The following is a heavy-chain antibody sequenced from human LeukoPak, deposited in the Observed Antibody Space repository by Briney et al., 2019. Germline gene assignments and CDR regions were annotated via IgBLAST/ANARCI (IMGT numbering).Heavy chain of an antibody. Sequence: GGSLRLSCAASGFTFSSYAMHWVRQAPGKGLEWVAVISYDGSNKYYADSVKGRFTISRDNSKNTLYLQMNSLRAEDTAVYYCARDGVGTAPRTPHYFDYWGQGTPVTVSS. D-gene: IGHD2-8*02. J-gene: IGHJ4*02. CDR2: ISYDGSNK. CDR3: ARDGVGTAPRTPHYFDY. CDR1: GFTFSSYA. V-gene: IGHV3-30-3*01.